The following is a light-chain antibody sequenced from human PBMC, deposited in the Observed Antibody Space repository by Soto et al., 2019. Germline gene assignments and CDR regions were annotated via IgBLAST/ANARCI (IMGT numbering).Light chain of an antibody. V-gene: IGKV3-11*01. CDR1: QSVGSY. Sequence: VLTQSPANLSLSPGESAALSCRASQSVGSYLAWYQQRPGQAPRLLIYDASRRATGIPARFSGGGSGTDFTLIISNLEPEDFALYYCQRGSTWPQFGGGTKVEIK. CDR2: DAS. J-gene: IGKJ4*02. CDR3: QRGSTWPQ.